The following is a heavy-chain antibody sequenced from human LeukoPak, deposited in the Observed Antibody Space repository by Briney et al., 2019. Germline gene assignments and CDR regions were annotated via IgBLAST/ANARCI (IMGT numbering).Heavy chain of an antibody. V-gene: IGHV3-48*03. D-gene: IGHD4-17*01. CDR3: AGDNIENGDLDYLDS. CDR1: GFIFNSYE. J-gene: IGHJ4*02. CDR2: ISYSGNSV. Sequence: GGSLRLSCAASGFIFNSYEMNWVRQAPGKGLGWVSFISYSGNSVHYADSVKGRFTISRDNAKNLLYLQMSSLRAEDTAVYYCAGDNIENGDLDYLDSWGQGTLVTVSS.